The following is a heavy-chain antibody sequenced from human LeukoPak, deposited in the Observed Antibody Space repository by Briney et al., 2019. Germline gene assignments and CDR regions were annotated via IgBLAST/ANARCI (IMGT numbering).Heavy chain of an antibody. CDR2: ISGSGGHT. Sequence: GGSLRLSCATSGITLSSHAMSWVRQAPGKGLEWVSLISGSGGHTYYGDSVKGRFTISRDNSRNTFYLQMNSLRADDTAVYYCAKGGEATMRDGYNYYYYYMEVWGKGTTVTVSS. D-gene: IGHD5-24*01. J-gene: IGHJ6*03. CDR1: GITLSSHA. V-gene: IGHV3-23*01. CDR3: AKGGEATMRDGYNYYYYYMEV.